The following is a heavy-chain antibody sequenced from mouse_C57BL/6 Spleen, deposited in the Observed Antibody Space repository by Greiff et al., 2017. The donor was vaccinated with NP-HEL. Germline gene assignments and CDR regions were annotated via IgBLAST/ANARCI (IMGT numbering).Heavy chain of an antibody. CDR3: ARWIYYDYLYAMDY. V-gene: IGHV1-26*01. J-gene: IGHJ4*01. D-gene: IGHD2-4*01. CDR2: INPNNGGT. CDR1: GYTFTDYY. Sequence: EVQLQQSGPELVKPGASVKISCKASGYTFTDYYMNWVKQSPGQSLEWIGDINPNNGGTSYNQKFKGKATLTVDKSSSTAYMELRSLTSEDSAVYYCARWIYYDYLYAMDYWGQGTSVTVSS.